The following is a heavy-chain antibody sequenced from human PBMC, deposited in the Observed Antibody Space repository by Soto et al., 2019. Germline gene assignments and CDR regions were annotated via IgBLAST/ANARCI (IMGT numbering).Heavy chain of an antibody. CDR3: ARGRDDILTGRYCDY. CDR1: GYTFTSYD. Sequence: QVQLVQSGAEVKKPGASVKVSCKASGYTFTSYDINRVRQATGQGLEWMGWLNPNSGNTGCAQKFHGRVTMTRNTSISTAYMELSSLRSEDTAVYYCARGRDDILTGRYCDYWGQGTLVTVSS. D-gene: IGHD3-9*01. J-gene: IGHJ4*02. V-gene: IGHV1-8*01. CDR2: LNPNSGNT.